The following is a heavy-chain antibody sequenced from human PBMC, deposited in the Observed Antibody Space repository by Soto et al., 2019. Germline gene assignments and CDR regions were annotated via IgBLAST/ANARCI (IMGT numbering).Heavy chain of an antibody. CDR2: ISSSSSYT. J-gene: IGHJ4*02. Sequence: CMRLSCAACGFTFSDYYMSGILQAPGKGLEWVSYISSSSSYTNYADSVKGRFTISRDNAKNSLYLQMNSLRAEDTAVYYCARVAVEGSFDYWGQGTLVTVYS. CDR3: ARVAVEGSFDY. CDR1: GFTFSDYY. V-gene: IGHV3-11*06. D-gene: IGHD6-19*01.